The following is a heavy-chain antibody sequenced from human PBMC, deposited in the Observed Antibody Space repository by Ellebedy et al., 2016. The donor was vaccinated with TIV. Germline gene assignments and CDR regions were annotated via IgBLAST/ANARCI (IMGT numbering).Heavy chain of an antibody. CDR2: INGDGSNI. CDR3: ARDPDAFGDQYFDL. V-gene: IGHV3-74*01. D-gene: IGHD3-10*01. Sequence: GESLKISCAASGFTFSSSWVHWVRQVPGKGLVWVARINGDGSNIGYADSVKGRFTISRDNSKNTLDLQMNNLRTEDTAVYYCARDPDAFGDQYFDLWGQGTLVIVSS. J-gene: IGHJ5*01. CDR1: GFTFSSSW.